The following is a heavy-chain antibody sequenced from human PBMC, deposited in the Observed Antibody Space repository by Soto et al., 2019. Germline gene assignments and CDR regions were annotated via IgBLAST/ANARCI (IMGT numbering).Heavy chain of an antibody. J-gene: IGHJ4*02. V-gene: IGHV2-5*02. CDR1: GFSLSTTGVG. Sequence: SGPTLVNPTQNLTLTCTFSGFSLSTTGVGLGWIRQPPGKALEWLALIYWDDDKRYSPSLKSRLTITKDTSKNQVVLTMTNMDPVDTATYYCARIVGYSSSWSGPSDYWGQGTLVTVSS. CDR2: IYWDDDK. D-gene: IGHD6-13*01. CDR3: ARIVGYSSSWSGPSDY.